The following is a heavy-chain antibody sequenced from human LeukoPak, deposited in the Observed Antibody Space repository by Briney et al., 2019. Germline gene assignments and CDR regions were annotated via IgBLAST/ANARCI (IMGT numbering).Heavy chain of an antibody. V-gene: IGHV4-59*01. J-gene: IGHJ3*02. D-gene: IGHD5-24*01. CDR1: GGSISSYY. CDR3: ARGRDGYKSAFDI. CDR2: IYYSGST. Sequence: SETLSLTCTVSGGSISSYYWSWIRQPPGKGLEWIGYIYYSGSTNYNPSLKNRVTISVDTSKNQFSLKLSSVTAADTAVYYCARGRDGYKSAFDIWGQGTMVTVSS.